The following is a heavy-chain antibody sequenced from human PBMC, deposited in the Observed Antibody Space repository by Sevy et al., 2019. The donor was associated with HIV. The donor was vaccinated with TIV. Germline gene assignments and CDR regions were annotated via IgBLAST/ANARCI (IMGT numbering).Heavy chain of an antibody. J-gene: IGHJ5*02. CDR3: ARAITIFGVLNLEYFDP. CDR2: IYHSGNT. D-gene: IGHD3-3*01. Sequence: SETLSLTCGVSGDSISSGGYSWSWIRQPPGKGLEWIGYIYHSGNTYYSPSLKSRVTISVDKSRNQFYLNLRSVTAADTAVYYCARAITIFGVLNLEYFDPWGQGTLFTVSS. CDR1: GDSISSGGYS. V-gene: IGHV4-30-2*01.